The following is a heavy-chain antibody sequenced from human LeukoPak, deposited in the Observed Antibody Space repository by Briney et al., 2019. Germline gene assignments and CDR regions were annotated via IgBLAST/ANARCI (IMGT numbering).Heavy chain of an antibody. Sequence: TGGSLRLSCAASGFTFSSYAMSWVRQAPGKGLEWVSAISGSGGSTYYADSVKGRFTISRDNSKNTLYLQMNSLRAEDTAVYYCAKVASSSWPSYYYGMDVWGQGTTVTVSS. D-gene: IGHD6-13*01. CDR2: ISGSGGST. J-gene: IGHJ6*02. V-gene: IGHV3-23*01. CDR1: GFTFSSYA. CDR3: AKVASSSWPSYYYGMDV.